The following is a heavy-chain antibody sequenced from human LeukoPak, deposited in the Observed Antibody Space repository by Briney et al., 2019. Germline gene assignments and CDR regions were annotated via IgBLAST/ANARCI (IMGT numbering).Heavy chain of an antibody. V-gene: IGHV3-23*01. J-gene: IGHJ6*03. CDR1: GFTFSSYA. CDR3: AREFSYYDFWSGYLYYYYMDV. CDR2: ISGSGGST. Sequence: PGGSLRLSCAASGFTFSSYAMSWVRQAPGKGLEWVSAISGSGGSTYYADSVKGRFTISRDNSKNTLYLQMNSLRAEDTAVYYCAREFSYYDFWSGYLYYYYMDVWGKGTTVTVSS. D-gene: IGHD3-3*01.